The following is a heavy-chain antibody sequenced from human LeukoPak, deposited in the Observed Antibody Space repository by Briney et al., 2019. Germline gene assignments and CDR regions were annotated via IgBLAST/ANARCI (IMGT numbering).Heavy chain of an antibody. CDR1: GYTFTGYN. V-gene: IGHV1-2*02. Sequence: GASVKVSCKASGYTFTGYNMHWGRQAPGQGLEWMGWINPNSGGTNYAQKFQGRVTMTSDTSITTAYMELSSLTSDDTAVYYCATITRYHSDGYSSRDYNDYWGQGTLVTVSS. D-gene: IGHD5-24*01. CDR2: INPNSGGT. J-gene: IGHJ4*02. CDR3: ATITRYHSDGYSSRDYNDY.